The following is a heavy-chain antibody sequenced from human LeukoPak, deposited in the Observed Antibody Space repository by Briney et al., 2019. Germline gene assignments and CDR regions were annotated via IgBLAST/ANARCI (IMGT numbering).Heavy chain of an antibody. J-gene: IGHJ6*03. CDR3: AQGRWHYYYYYLDV. V-gene: IGHV1-69*05. CDR2: IIPIFGTA. CDR1: GVTFSSYA. D-gene: IGHD2-15*01. Sequence: GASVKLSCTASGVTFSSYAISRVRHAPGQGLECMGGIIPIFGTANYAQKFQGRVKITTDESTSTAYMELSSLRSEDTAVYYCAQGRWHYYYYYLDVWGKGTTVTVSS.